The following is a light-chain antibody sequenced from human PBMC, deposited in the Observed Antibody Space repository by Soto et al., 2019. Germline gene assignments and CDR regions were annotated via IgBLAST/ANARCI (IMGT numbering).Light chain of an antibody. CDR2: GAS. Sequence: EIVLTQSPGTLSLSPGERATLSCRASQSVSSSYLAWYQHKPGQAPRLLIYGASSRATVIPDRFSGSGSGTDFTLTISRLEPKDFAVYYCQQYGSSLYSFGQGTKLEIK. J-gene: IGKJ2*01. V-gene: IGKV3-20*01. CDR1: QSVSSSY. CDR3: QQYGSSLYS.